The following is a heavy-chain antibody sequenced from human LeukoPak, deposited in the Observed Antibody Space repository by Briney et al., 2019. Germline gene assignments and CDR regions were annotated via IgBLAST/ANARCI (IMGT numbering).Heavy chain of an antibody. CDR2: IYTSGST. Sequence: SETLSLTCTGSGDSISSYYWSWIRQPAGKGLEWIGRIYTSGSTNYNPSLKSRVTMSVDTSKNQFSLKLSSVTAADTAVYYCARANDLWSGNWFDPWGPGTLVTVSS. D-gene: IGHD3-3*01. CDR1: GDSISSYY. J-gene: IGHJ5*02. V-gene: IGHV4-4*07. CDR3: ARANDLWSGNWFDP.